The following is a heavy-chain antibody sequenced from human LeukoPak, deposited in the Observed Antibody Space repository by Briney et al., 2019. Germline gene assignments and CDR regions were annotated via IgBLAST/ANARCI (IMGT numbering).Heavy chain of an antibody. CDR1: GYTFTNYW. V-gene: IGHV5-51*01. Sequence: GASLKISCKGSGYTFTNYWIGWVRQMPGKGLEWMGIIYPDDSDTRYSPSFQVQVTISADKSISTAYLQWSSLKPSDTAIYYCVRHLLVSYEADYWGQGTLVTVSS. D-gene: IGHD3-22*01. CDR3: VRHLLVSYEADY. CDR2: IYPDDSDT. J-gene: IGHJ4*02.